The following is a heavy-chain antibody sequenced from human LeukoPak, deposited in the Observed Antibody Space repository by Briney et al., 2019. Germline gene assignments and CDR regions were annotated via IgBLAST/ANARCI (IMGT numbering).Heavy chain of an antibody. CDR1: GFTFRDYY. CDR3: AREGSSASGQDWYAFDI. CDR2: MYFNSGAT. J-gene: IGHJ3*02. V-gene: IGHV1-2*02. Sequence: ASVKVSCKASGFTFRDYYVQWVRQVPGQGLEWVGWMYFNSGATRYAPKFQGRVTLTGDTSINTVYMELVSLGSDYTAMYYCAREGSSASGQDWYAFDIWGQETMVTVSS. D-gene: IGHD5-12*01.